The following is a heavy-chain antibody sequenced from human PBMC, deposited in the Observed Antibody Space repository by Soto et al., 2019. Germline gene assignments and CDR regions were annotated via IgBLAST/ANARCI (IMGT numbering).Heavy chain of an antibody. Sequence: EVQLVESGGGLVQPGESLTLSCAASGFTFSSYWMHWVRQAPGKGLVWVSRIKSDGSGTYYADSVKGRITISRDNARNILYLHMKIAESKDTAVHFCARGDGNHNVGNGYLRRHWGQGPLVT. CDR3: ARGDGNHNVGNGYLRRH. V-gene: IGHV3-74*01. CDR2: IKSDGSGT. D-gene: IGHD5-18*01. J-gene: IGHJ4*02. CDR1: GFTFSSYW.